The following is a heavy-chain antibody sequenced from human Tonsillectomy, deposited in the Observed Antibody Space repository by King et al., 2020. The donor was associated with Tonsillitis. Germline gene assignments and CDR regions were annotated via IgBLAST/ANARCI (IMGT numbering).Heavy chain of an antibody. CDR2: INPNTGDT. Sequence: VQLVESGAEVKKPGASVKVSCKASAYTFSDYYIHWLRQAPGQGLEWMGWINPNTGDTDYAQKFQGRVTLTRDTSISTAYMELSRLTSDDTAIYFCAGDGGRSGENAFDIWGQRTVVTVSS. J-gene: IGHJ3*02. CDR3: AGDGGRSGENAFDI. CDR1: AYTFSDYY. V-gene: IGHV1-2*02. D-gene: IGHD7-27*01.